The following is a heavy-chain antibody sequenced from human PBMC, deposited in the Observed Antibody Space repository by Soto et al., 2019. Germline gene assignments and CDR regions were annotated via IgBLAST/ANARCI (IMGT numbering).Heavy chain of an antibody. V-gene: IGHV3-30*18. J-gene: IGHJ4*02. Sequence: GGSLRLSCAASGFTFSSYGMHWVRQAPGKGLEWVAVISYDGSNKYYADSVKGRFTISRDNSKNTLYLQMNSLRAEDTAVYYCAKARSGYDSACFDYWGQGTLVTVSS. D-gene: IGHD5-12*01. CDR3: AKARSGYDSACFDY. CDR1: GFTFSSYG. CDR2: ISYDGSNK.